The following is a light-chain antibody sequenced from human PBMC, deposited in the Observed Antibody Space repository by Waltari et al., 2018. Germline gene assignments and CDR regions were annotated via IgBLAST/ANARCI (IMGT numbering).Light chain of an antibody. J-gene: IGKJ1*01. Sequence: EVVMPQSPATLSVSPGEGATVPCRASQRVRTNVAWYQQTPGQAPRLLIYGASTRATGIPDRFSGSGSGTEFILTISSLQSEDFAVYYCQQYNNWPPWTFGQGTKVEIK. CDR3: QQYNNWPPWT. CDR2: GAS. CDR1: QRVRTN. V-gene: IGKV3-15*01.